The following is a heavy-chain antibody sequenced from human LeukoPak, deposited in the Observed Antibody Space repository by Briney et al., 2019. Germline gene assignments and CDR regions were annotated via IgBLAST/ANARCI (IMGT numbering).Heavy chain of an antibody. CDR3: ATWGATDAFDI. D-gene: IGHD1-26*01. V-gene: IGHV4-59*01. Sequence: SETLSLTCTVSGGSISNYYWSWIRQPPGKGLEWIGYIYYSGSTNYNPSLKSRVTISVDTSKNQFSLKLSSVTAADTAVYYCATWGATDAFDIWGQGTMVTVSS. CDR1: GGSISNYY. J-gene: IGHJ3*02. CDR2: IYYSGST.